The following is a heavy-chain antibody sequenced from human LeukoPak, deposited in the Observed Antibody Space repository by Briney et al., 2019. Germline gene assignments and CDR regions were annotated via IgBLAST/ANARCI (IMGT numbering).Heavy chain of an antibody. J-gene: IGHJ4*02. CDR2: IKQDGSEK. D-gene: IGHD6-19*01. Sequence: GGSLRLSCAASGFTFSDYYMSWIRQAPGKGLEWVANIKQDGSEKYYVDSVKGRFIISRDNAKNSLYLHMNSLRAEDTAVYYCARRSGIAVAGAFDYWGQGTLVTVSS. CDR3: ARRSGIAVAGAFDY. V-gene: IGHV3-7*03. CDR1: GFTFSDYY.